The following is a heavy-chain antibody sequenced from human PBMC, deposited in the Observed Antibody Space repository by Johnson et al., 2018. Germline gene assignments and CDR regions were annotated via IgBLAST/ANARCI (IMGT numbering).Heavy chain of an antibody. CDR1: GDSISSYY. Sequence: QVQLQESGPGLVKXSETLSLXCTVSGDSISSYYWSWIRQPPGQGLEWIGYVYYSGSTNYNPPLQSRITLSVDPPQNQFSRNLPSVTAADTAVYYCARGNSHYYFYMDVWGKGTTVTVSS. CDR3: ARGNSHYYFYMDV. J-gene: IGHJ6*03. V-gene: IGHV4-59*01. D-gene: IGHD4-23*01. CDR2: VYYSGST.